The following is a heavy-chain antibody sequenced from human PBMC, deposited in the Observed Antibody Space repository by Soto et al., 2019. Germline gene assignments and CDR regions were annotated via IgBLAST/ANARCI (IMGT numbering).Heavy chain of an antibody. CDR2: INTDGSST. CDR3: ARRGSGVTRGLHY. V-gene: IGHV3-74*01. CDR1: GFTFSSYW. Sequence: EVQLVESGGGLVQPGGSLRLSCVASGFTFSSYWMHWVRQAPGKGLVWISRINTDGSSTSYVDSVQGRFTTSRDNGKNTLFLQMNSLRGEDTAVYYCARRGSGVTRGLHYWGQGTLVTVSS. D-gene: IGHD2-15*01. J-gene: IGHJ4*02.